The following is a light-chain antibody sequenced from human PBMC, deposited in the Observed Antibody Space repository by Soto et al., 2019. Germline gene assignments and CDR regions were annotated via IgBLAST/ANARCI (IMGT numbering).Light chain of an antibody. CDR3: QQSYSNPTWT. CDR2: DSS. J-gene: IGKJ1*01. V-gene: IGKV1-39*01. Sequence: DIQLTQSPSSLSASVGDRITITCRASQSISTYLNWYQQKPGEAPTLLVYDSSTLQSGVPSRFSGSGFGAEFTLTVSSLQPEDFATYYCQQSYSNPTWTFGQGTKGISN. CDR1: QSISTY.